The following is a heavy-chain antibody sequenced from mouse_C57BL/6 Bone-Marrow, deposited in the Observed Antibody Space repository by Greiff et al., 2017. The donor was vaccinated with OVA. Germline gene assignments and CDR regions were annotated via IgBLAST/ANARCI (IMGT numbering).Heavy chain of an antibody. D-gene: IGHD2-12*01. CDR3: ARHEEWGYYKGYYFDY. J-gene: IGHJ2*01. Sequence: QVQLQQSGAELVKPGASVKLSCKASGYTFTEYTIHWVKQRSGQGLEWIGWFYPGSGSIKYNEKFKDKATLTADKSSSTVYMELSRLTSEDSAVYFCARHEEWGYYKGYYFDYWGQGTTLTVSS. CDR1: GYTFTEYT. V-gene: IGHV1-62-2*01. CDR2: FYPGSGSI.